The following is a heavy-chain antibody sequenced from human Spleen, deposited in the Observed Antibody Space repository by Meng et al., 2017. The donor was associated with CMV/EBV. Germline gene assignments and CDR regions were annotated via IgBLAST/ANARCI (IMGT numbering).Heavy chain of an antibody. Sequence: LSLTCAASGFTFSTYWMSWVRQAPGKGLEWVANIKQDGSEKYYVDSVKGRFTISRDNAKNSLYLQMNSLRAEDTAVYYCAGGWSFDYWGQGTLVTVSS. CDR3: AGGWSFDY. D-gene: IGHD2-15*01. J-gene: IGHJ4*02. V-gene: IGHV3-7*01. CDR1: GFTFSTYW. CDR2: IKQDGSEK.